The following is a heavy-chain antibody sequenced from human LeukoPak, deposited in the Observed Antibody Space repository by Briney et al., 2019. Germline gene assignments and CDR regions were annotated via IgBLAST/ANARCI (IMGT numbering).Heavy chain of an antibody. J-gene: IGHJ4*02. D-gene: IGHD1-1*01. CDR1: GYTFTSYG. CDR2: ISAYNGNT. Sequence: ASVKVSCKASGYTFTSYGISWVRQAPGHGLEWMGWISAYNGNTNYAQKLQGRVTMTTDTSTSTAYMELRSLRSDDTAVYYCARAGGDNCLEGDDYWGQGTLVTVSS. CDR3: ARAGGDNCLEGDDY. V-gene: IGHV1-18*01.